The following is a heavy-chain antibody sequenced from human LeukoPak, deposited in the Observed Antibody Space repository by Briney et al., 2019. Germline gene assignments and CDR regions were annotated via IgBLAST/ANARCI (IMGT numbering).Heavy chain of an antibody. V-gene: IGHV3-53*01. J-gene: IGHJ4*02. CDR1: GFTVRSNY. CDR2: IYSGGAA. Sequence: PGGSLRLSCAVSGFTVRSNYLNWVRQTPGKGLECVSVIYSGGAAYYADSVKGRFTISRDSSKNTLSLQMNSLRVEDTAVYYCARGTFSPHGSYHGHWGQGTLVTVSS. D-gene: IGHD1-26*01. CDR3: ARGTFSPHGSYHGH.